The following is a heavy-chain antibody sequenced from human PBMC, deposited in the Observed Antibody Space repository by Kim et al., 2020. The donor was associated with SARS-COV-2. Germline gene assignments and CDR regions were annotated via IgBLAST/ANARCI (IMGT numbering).Heavy chain of an antibody. J-gene: IGHJ4*02. Sequence: AASVKGRFTLSRDNSKDTLYLQMNSLRAEDTAVYYCAKMGGMVRGTPSNWGQGTLVTVSS. D-gene: IGHD3-10*01. V-gene: IGHV3-23*01. CDR3: AKMGGMVRGTPSN.